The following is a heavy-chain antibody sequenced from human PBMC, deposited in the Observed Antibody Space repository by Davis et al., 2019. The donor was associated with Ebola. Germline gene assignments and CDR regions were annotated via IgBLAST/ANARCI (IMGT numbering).Heavy chain of an antibody. CDR2: INHSGST. Sequence: GSLRLSCAVYGGSFSGYYWSWIRQPPGKGLEWIGEINHSGSTNYNPSLKSRVTISVDTSKNQFSLKLSSVTAADTAVYYCARGRRFLEWLLSGREAFDIWGQGTMVTVSS. D-gene: IGHD3-3*01. V-gene: IGHV4-34*01. CDR1: GGSFSGYY. CDR3: ARGRRFLEWLLSGREAFDI. J-gene: IGHJ3*02.